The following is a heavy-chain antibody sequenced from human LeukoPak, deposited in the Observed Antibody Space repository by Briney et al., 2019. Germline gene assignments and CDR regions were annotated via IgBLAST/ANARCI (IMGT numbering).Heavy chain of an antibody. CDR3: ARIYCSSTSCYVADAFDI. CDR1: GGSISSYY. J-gene: IGHJ3*02. V-gene: IGHV4-59*08. CDR2: IYYSGST. D-gene: IGHD2-2*01. Sequence: SETLSLTCTVSGGSISSYYWSWIRQPPGKGLVWIGYIYYSGSTYYNPSLKSRVTISVDTSKNQFSLKLSSVTAADTAVYYCARIYCSSTSCYVADAFDIWGQGTMVTVSS.